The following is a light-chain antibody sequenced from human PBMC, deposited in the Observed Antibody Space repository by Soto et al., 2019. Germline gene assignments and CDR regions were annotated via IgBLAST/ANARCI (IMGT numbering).Light chain of an antibody. V-gene: IGKV1-33*01. CDR2: DAA. CDR3: QQFDSVPCT. Sequence: IAMTQSPSALSASAGDRVTITCQASQDIKNYVIWYQQKPGRDPKLLIYDAASLGTGVSSRFSGSGSGTHFTLTISSLQPEDVATYYCQQFDSVPCTFGQGTKLEIK. J-gene: IGKJ2*02. CDR1: QDIKNY.